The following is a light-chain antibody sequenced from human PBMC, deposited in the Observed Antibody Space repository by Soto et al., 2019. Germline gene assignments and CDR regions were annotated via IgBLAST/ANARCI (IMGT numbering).Light chain of an antibody. CDR1: ESVSRY. CDR2: DAS. V-gene: IGKV3-11*01. CDR3: QQRSNWPST. Sequence: EIVLTQSPATLSLSPGNRATLSYRASESVSRYVAWSQQKPGQAPRLLIYDASNGATGIPARCSGSGSGTDFTLPLTSLEPEDFAVYYCQQRSNWPSTFGGGTKVEIK. J-gene: IGKJ4*01.